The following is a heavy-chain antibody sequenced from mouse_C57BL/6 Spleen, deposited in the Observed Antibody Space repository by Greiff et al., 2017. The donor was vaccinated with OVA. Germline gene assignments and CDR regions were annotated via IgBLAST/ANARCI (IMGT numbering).Heavy chain of an antibody. CDR3: GREDYYGSSGTDV. J-gene: IGHJ1*01. Sequence: EVQLQESGPGLVKPSQSLSLTCSVTGYSIPSGYYWNWIRQFPGNKLEWMGYISYDGSNNYNPSLKNRISITRDTSKNQFFLKLNSVTTEDTATYYCGREDYYGSSGTDVWGAGTTVTVSS. D-gene: IGHD1-1*01. V-gene: IGHV3-6*01. CDR2: ISYDGSN. CDR1: GYSIPSGYY.